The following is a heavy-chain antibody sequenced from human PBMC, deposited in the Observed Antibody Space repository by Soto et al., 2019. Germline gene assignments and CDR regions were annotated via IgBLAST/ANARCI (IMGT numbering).Heavy chain of an antibody. Sequence: SQTLSLTCAISGDSVSSNSAAWNWIRQSPSRGLEWLGRTYYRSKWYNDYAVSVKSRITINPDTSKNQFSLKLSSVTAADTAVFYCARALWGPAGHINWFDPWGQGTLVTVSS. V-gene: IGHV6-1*01. CDR1: GDSVSSNSAA. J-gene: IGHJ5*02. D-gene: IGHD2-2*01. CDR3: ARALWGPAGHINWFDP. CDR2: TYYRSKWYN.